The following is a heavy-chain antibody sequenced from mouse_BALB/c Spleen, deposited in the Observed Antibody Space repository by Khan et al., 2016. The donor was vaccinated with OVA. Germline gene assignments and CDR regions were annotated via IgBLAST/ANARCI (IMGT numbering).Heavy chain of an antibody. Sequence: QIQLVQSGPELKKPGETVKISCKASGYTFTNYGMNWVKQAPGKGLKWMGWINTYTGEPTYTDDFKGRFAFSLENSARTAYLQSNNLKNGDMATYFCARGASYWYFDGWGAGTTVTVSS. V-gene: IGHV9-1*02. CDR1: GYTFTNYG. CDR3: ARGASYWYFDG. J-gene: IGHJ1*01. CDR2: INTYTGEP.